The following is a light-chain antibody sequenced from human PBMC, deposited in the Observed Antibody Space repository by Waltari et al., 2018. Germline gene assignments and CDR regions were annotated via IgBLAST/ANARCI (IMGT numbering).Light chain of an antibody. CDR2: GAS. V-gene: IGKV1-12*01. CDR1: QGVSSS. CDR3: QQVNSF. J-gene: IGKJ3*01. Sequence: DIQMTQSPSSVSASVGDRVTITCRASQGVSSSLAWYQQKPGKAPKLLIYGASTLHTGVPSRFSGSASGTDFTLTISSLQPEDFATYYCQQVNSFFGPGTKVDIK.